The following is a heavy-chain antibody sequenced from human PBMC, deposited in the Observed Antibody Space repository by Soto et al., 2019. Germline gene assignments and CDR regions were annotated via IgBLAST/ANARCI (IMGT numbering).Heavy chain of an antibody. D-gene: IGHD6-19*01. J-gene: IGHJ5*02. CDR2: ITYSGST. Sequence: SETLSLTCTVSGGSISTYYWSWIRQPPGKGLEWIGYITYSGSTKYNPSLKSRVTMSVETSKNQFSLKVSSVTAADTAVYYCAGHPGSSGFWFDPWGRGTLVTVSS. CDR3: AGHPGSSGFWFDP. CDR1: GGSISTYY. V-gene: IGHV4-59*01.